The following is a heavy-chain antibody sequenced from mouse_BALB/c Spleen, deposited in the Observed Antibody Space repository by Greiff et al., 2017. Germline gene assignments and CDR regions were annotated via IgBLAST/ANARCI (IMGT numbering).Heavy chain of an antibody. Sequence: VHVKQSGAELVRPGALVKLSCKASGFNIKDYYMHWVKQRPEQGLEWIGWIDPENGNTIYDPKFQGKASITADTSSNTAYLQLSSLTSEDTAVYYCARSERYDRFAYWGQGTLVTVSA. CDR3: ARSERYDRFAY. D-gene: IGHD2-14*01. CDR2: IDPENGNT. J-gene: IGHJ3*01. V-gene: IGHV14-1*02. CDR1: GFNIKDYY.